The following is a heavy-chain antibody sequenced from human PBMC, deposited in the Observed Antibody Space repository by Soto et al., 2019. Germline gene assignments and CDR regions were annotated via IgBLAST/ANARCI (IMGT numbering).Heavy chain of an antibody. CDR1: GFTFSSYA. J-gene: IGHJ4*02. V-gene: IGHV3-23*01. CDR3: AKTGTYRVVNTVVDY. D-gene: IGHD3-22*01. Sequence: GGSLRLSCAASGFTFSSYAMSWVRQAPGKGLEWVSAISGSGGSTYYADSVKGRFTISRDNSKNTLYLQMNSLRAEDTAVYYCAKTGTYRVVNTVVDYWGQGTLVTVSS. CDR2: ISGSGGST.